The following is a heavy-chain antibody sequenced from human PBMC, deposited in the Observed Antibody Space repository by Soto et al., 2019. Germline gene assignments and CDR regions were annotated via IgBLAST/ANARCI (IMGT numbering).Heavy chain of an antibody. D-gene: IGHD5-12*01. CDR2: IYYSGST. Sequence: NPSETLSLTCTVSGGSISSGDYYWSWIRQPPGKGLEWIGYIYYSGSTYYNPSLKSRVTISVDTSKNQFSLKLSSVTAADTAVYYCARCRDGYNSASFDYWGQGTLVTVSS. V-gene: IGHV4-30-4*01. CDR1: GGSISSGDYY. CDR3: ARCRDGYNSASFDY. J-gene: IGHJ4*02.